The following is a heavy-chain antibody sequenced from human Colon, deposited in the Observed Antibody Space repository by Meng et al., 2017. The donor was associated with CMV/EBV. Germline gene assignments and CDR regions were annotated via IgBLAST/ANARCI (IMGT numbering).Heavy chain of an antibody. CDR3: AREGQTSTHWLGPLHN. CDR2: IGAGFDT. D-gene: IGHD1-1*01. CDR1: GFIFSSYD. V-gene: IGHV3-13*01. Sequence: GGSLRLSCAASGFIFSSYDMHWVRQAAGKGLEWVSAIGAGFDTYYSDSGKGRFTISRENAKNSLYLQMNNLRVGDTAVYYCAREGQTSTHWLGPLHNWGQGTVVTVSS. J-gene: IGHJ4*02.